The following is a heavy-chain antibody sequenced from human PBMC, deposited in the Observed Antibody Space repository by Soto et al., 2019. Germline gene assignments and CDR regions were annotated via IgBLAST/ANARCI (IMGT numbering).Heavy chain of an antibody. Sequence: EVQLLESGGGLVQPGGSLRPSCATSGLNFNGYTMSWVRQAPGQGLEWVSGIAETGSSTYYADSVKGRFTISRDNSENTLYLQMNNLRAEDTAIYYCAKPVYGSGSPDYWGQGTLVTVSS. J-gene: IGHJ4*02. CDR3: AKPVYGSGSPDY. V-gene: IGHV3-23*01. D-gene: IGHD3-10*01. CDR1: GLNFNGYT. CDR2: IAETGSST.